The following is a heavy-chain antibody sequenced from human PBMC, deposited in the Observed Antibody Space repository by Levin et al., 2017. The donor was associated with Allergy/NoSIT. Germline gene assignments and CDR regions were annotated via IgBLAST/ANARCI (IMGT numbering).Heavy chain of an antibody. CDR2: IYSGGST. V-gene: IGHV3-53*01. Sequence: PGGSLRLSCAASGFTVSSNYMSWVRQAPGKGLEWVSVIYSGGSTYYADSVKGRFTISRDNSKNTLYLQMNSLRAEDTAVYYCARDAVKVYGDPAGGAFDIWGQGTMVTVSS. D-gene: IGHD4-17*01. CDR3: ARDAVKVYGDPAGGAFDI. CDR1: GFTVSSNY. J-gene: IGHJ3*02.